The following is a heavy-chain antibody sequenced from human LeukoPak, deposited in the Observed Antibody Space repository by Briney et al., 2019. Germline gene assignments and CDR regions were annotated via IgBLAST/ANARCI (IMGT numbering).Heavy chain of an antibody. D-gene: IGHD3-10*01. J-gene: IGHJ4*02. CDR3: ARGRARGYGSGSYYNW. Sequence: ASVKVSCKASGYTFTSYDINWARQATGQGLEWMGWMNPNSGNTGYAQKFQGRVTITRNTSISTAYMELSSLRSEDTAVYYCARGRARGYGSGSYYNWWGQGTLVTVSS. CDR2: MNPNSGNT. V-gene: IGHV1-8*03. CDR1: GYTFTSYD.